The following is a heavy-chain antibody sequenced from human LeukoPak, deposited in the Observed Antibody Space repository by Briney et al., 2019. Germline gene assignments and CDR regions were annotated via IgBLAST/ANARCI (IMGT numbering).Heavy chain of an antibody. CDR1: GYTFTGYY. V-gene: IGHV1-2*06. J-gene: IGHJ4*02. CDR2: INPNSGGT. CDR3: ARSSTPYYYGSGSYYIGDY. D-gene: IGHD3-10*01. Sequence: GASVEVSCKASGYTFTGYYMHWVRQAPGQGLEWMGRINPNSGGTNYAQKFQGRVTMTRDTSISTAYMELSRLRSDDTAVYYCARSSTPYYYGSGSYYIGDYWGQGTLVTVSS.